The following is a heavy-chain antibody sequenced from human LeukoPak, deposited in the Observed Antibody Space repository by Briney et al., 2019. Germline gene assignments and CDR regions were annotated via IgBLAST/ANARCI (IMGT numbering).Heavy chain of an antibody. CDR1: GFTFSSNA. Sequence: GGSLRLSCAASGFTFSSNAMSWVRQAPGKGLEWVSVITTSGGSTSYADSVKGRFIISRDNSKSTLYLQMNSLTAEDTAVYYCAKPGGKYSSGWYVADWGQGTLVTVSS. V-gene: IGHV3-23*01. D-gene: IGHD6-19*01. J-gene: IGHJ4*02. CDR2: ITTSGGST. CDR3: AKPGGKYSSGWYVAD.